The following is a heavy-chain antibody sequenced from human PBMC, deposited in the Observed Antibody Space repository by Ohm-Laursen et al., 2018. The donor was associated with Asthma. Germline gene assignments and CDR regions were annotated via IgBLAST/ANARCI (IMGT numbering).Heavy chain of an antibody. V-gene: IGHV3-74*01. D-gene: IGHD3-10*01. J-gene: IGHJ4*02. CDR1: GFSFSSYA. Sequence: SLRLSCAASGFSFSSYAMNWVRQAPGKGLVWVSRINGDGGIKSYAASVKGRFTISRDDAKNTVYLQMNSLRVDDTAVYYCAYEFGGSGDYWGQGTLATVSS. CDR3: AYEFGGSGDY. CDR2: INGDGGIK.